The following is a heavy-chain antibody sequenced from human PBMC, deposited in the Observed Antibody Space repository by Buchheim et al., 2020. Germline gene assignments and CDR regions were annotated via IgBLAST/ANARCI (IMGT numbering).Heavy chain of an antibody. Sequence: QVQLVQPGTEVKKPGSSVKVSCKASGDTFTSHAINWVRQAPGQGLEWVGGIIPVFGTPNYAQTFQGRVTVTADDSTSTVYMELSSLRSEDTAVYYCARLGSPFSFYYAMDVWGQGTT. CDR3: ARLGSPFSFYYAMDV. J-gene: IGHJ6*02. V-gene: IGHV1-69*01. CDR2: IIPVFGTP. D-gene: IGHD6-19*01. CDR1: GDTFTSHA.